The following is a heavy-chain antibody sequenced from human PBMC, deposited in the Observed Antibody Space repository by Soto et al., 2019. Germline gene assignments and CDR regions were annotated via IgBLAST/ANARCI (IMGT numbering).Heavy chain of an antibody. V-gene: IGHV3-20*04. J-gene: IGHJ4*02. CDR3: ARGDSSGLYYFDY. Sequence: PGGSLSLSCAASGFTFDDYRMSWVRQVPGKGLEWVSTINWTGGTTGYADSVKGRFTISRDNAKKSLYLQMNSLRGEDTALYYCARGDSSGLYYFDYWGQGTLVTVSS. CDR2: INWTGGTT. CDR1: GFTFDDYR. D-gene: IGHD3-22*01.